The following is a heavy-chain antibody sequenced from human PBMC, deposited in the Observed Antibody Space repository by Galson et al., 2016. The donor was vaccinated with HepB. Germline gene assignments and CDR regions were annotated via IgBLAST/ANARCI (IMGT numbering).Heavy chain of an antibody. CDR3: ARLRWELSPRFDP. J-gene: IGHJ5*02. CDR1: GGSISSGSISNSSYY. Sequence: SETLSLTCTVSGGSISSGSISNSSYYWGWIRQPPGKGLEWIGSIYYTGSTYYNPSLKRRVTRSVDTSKNQFSLKQNSVTAADTAVYYCARLRWELSPRFDPWGQGTLVTVSS. V-gene: IGHV4-39*01. D-gene: IGHD1-26*01. CDR2: IYYTGST.